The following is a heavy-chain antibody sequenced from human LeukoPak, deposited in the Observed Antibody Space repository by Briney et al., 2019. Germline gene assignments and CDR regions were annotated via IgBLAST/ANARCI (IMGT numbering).Heavy chain of an antibody. CDR3: AKVYQSYYFDY. J-gene: IGHJ4*02. CDR1: GFTFSSYA. CDR2: ISASGDTT. Sequence: QTGGSLRLSCAASGFTFSSYAMSWVRQAPGKGLEWVSPISASGDTTYYADSVKGRFTISRDNSKNTLYLQMNSLRAEDTAVYYCAKVYQSYYFDYWGQGTLVTVSS. D-gene: IGHD2-2*01. V-gene: IGHV3-23*01.